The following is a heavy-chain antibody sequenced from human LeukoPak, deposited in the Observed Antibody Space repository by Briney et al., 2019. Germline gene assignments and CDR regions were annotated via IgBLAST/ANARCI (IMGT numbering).Heavy chain of an antibody. CDR1: GFTFSSYA. D-gene: IGHD3-9*01. CDR2: ISYDGSNK. Sequence: PGRSLRLSCAASGFTFSSYAMHWVRQAPGKGLEWVAVISYDGSNKYYADSVKGRFTISRDNSKNTLYLQMNSLRAEDTAVYYCARDRYFDWYVIGYSYYGMDVWGKGTTVTVSS. V-gene: IGHV3-30*04. CDR3: ARDRYFDWYVIGYSYYGMDV. J-gene: IGHJ6*04.